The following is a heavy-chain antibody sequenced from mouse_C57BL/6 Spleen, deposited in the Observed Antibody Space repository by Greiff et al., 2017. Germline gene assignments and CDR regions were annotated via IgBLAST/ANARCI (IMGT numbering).Heavy chain of an antibody. CDR2: IYPGDGDT. J-gene: IGHJ1*03. Sequence: QVQLQQSGAELVKPGASVTISCKASGYAFSSYWMNWVKQRPGKGLEWVGQIYPGDGDTNYNGKFKGKATLTADKSSSTAYMQLSSLTSEDSAVYFCARPLTGTGYFDVWGTGTTVTVSS. CDR1: GYAFSSYW. CDR3: ARPLTGTGYFDV. V-gene: IGHV1-80*01. D-gene: IGHD4-1*01.